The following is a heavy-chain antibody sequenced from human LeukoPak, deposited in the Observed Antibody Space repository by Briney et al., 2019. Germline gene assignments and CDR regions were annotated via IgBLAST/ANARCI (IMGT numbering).Heavy chain of an antibody. D-gene: IGHD3-10*01. Sequence: GGSLRLSCAASGFTVSSNYMSWVRQAPGKGLEWVSVIYSGGSTYYADSVKGRFTISRDNSKNTLYLQMNSLRAEDTAVYYCARDQGITMVRGESQGMDVWGQGTTVTVSS. CDR1: GFTVSSNY. CDR2: IYSGGST. V-gene: IGHV3-66*01. J-gene: IGHJ6*02. CDR3: ARDQGITMVRGESQGMDV.